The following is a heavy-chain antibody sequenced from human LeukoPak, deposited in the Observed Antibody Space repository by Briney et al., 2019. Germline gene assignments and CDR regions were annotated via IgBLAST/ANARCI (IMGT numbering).Heavy chain of an antibody. V-gene: IGHV1-2*02. CDR3: ARVKDRFYCSGGSCYSSSAFAI. J-gene: IGHJ3*02. Sequence: GASVKVSCKASGYTFTGYYMHWVRQAPGQGLEWMGWINPNSGGTNYAQKFQGRVTMTRDTSISTAYMELSRLRSDDTAVYYCARVKDRFYCSGGSCYSSSAFAIWGQGTMVTVSS. CDR2: INPNSGGT. D-gene: IGHD2-15*01. CDR1: GYTFTGYY.